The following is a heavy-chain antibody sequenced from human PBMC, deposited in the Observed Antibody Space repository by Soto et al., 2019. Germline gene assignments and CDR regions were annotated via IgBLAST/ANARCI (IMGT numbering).Heavy chain of an antibody. CDR3: AKESEDPTSNFDS. J-gene: IGHJ4*02. CDR2: ISSTTNYI. CDR1: GFTFTRYS. V-gene: IGHV3-21*06. Sequence: GGSLRLSCAASGFTFTRYSMNWVRQAPGKGLEWVSSISSTTNYIYYGASMKGRCTISRDNAKNSLYLERNSLRAEDTAVYYCAKESEDPTSNFDSWGQGTLVTGAS.